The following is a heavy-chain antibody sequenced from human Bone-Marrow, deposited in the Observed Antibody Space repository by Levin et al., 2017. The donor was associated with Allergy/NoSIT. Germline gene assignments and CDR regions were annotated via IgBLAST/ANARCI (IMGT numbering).Heavy chain of an antibody. CDR2: IYYNGVA. CDR3: ARDLRGPRD. CDR1: GDSISNADYH. Sequence: PSETLSLTCTVSGDSISNADYHWSWVRQPPGKGLEWLGYIYYNGVADYSPSLKSRLSISLDTSKNQFSLKLNSVTAADTAVYFCARDLRGPRDWGQGTLVTVSS. J-gene: IGHJ4*02. V-gene: IGHV4-30-4*08. D-gene: IGHD1-14*01.